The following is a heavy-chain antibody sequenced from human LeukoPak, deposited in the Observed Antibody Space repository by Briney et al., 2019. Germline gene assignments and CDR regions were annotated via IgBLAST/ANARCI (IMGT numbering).Heavy chain of an antibody. Sequence: ASVKVSCKASGYIFTDYYIHWVRQARGQGLECMGWINPNSGGTYFAQSFEARVTLSRDTSINTAYMEMRGLTSDDTAIYYCAKSQYSFGSGSTRPLFDHWGQGTLVTVSS. CDR2: INPNSGGT. V-gene: IGHV1-2*02. CDR3: AKSQYSFGSGSTRPLFDH. J-gene: IGHJ4*02. D-gene: IGHD3-10*01. CDR1: GYIFTDYY.